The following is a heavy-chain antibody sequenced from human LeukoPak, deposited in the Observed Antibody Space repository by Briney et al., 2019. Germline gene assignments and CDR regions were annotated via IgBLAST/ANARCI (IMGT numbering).Heavy chain of an antibody. V-gene: IGHV1-69*05. CDR3: ARDRDYYYMDV. Sequence: SVKVSCMASGGTFSSYAISWVRQAPGQELEWMGGIIPIFGTANYAQKFQGRVTITTDESTSTAYMELSSLRSEDTAVYYCARDRDYYYMDVWGKGTTVTVSS. CDR2: IIPIFGTA. J-gene: IGHJ6*03. CDR1: GGTFSSYA.